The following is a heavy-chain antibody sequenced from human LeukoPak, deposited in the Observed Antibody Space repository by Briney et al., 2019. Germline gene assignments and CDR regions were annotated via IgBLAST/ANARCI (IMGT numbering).Heavy chain of an antibody. D-gene: IGHD4-23*01. Sequence: SETMSLTCTVSGGSISSYYWSWIRQPPGKGLEWIGYIYYSGSTNYNPSLKSRVTISVDTSKNQFSLKLSSVTAVDTAVYYCARYGGNSLNFDYWGQGTLVTVSS. J-gene: IGHJ4*02. V-gene: IGHV4-59*01. CDR3: ARYGGNSLNFDY. CDR1: GGSISSYY. CDR2: IYYSGST.